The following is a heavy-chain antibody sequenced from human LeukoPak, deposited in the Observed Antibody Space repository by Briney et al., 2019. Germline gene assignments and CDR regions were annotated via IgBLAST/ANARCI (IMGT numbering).Heavy chain of an antibody. D-gene: IGHD3-22*01. CDR1: GGSISSYY. Sequence: PSETLSLTCTVSGGSISSYYWSWIRQPPGKGLECIGYIYYSGSTNYDPSLKSRVTISVDTSQNQFSLKLSSVTAADTDVYYCARGGGGYYYDSSGYPPLDYWGQGTLVTVSS. V-gene: IGHV4-59*01. J-gene: IGHJ4*02. CDR2: IYYSGST. CDR3: ARGGGGYYYDSSGYPPLDY.